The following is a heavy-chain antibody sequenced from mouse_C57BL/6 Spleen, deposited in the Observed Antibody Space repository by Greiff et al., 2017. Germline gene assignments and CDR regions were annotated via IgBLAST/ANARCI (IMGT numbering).Heavy chain of an antibody. CDR1: GYSITSGYY. CDR2: ISYDGSN. CDR3: ARDRVGITTVVATRGDYFDY. Sequence: DVKLQESGPGLVKPSQSLSLTCSVTGYSITSGYYWNWIRQFPGNKLEWMGYISYDGSNTYNPSLKNRISITRDTSKNQFFLKLNSVTTEDTATYYCARDRVGITTVVATRGDYFDYWGQGTTLTVSS. D-gene: IGHD1-1*01. J-gene: IGHJ2*01. V-gene: IGHV3-6*01.